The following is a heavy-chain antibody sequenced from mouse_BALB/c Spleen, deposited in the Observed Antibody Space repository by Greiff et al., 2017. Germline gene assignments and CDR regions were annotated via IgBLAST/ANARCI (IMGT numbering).Heavy chain of an antibody. CDR1: GFSLTSYG. V-gene: IGHV2-2*02. Sequence: QVQLKESGPGLVQPSQSLSITCTVSGFSLTSYGVHWVRQSPGKGLEWLGVIWSGGSTDYNAAFISRLSISKDNTKSQVFFKMNSLQANDTAIYYCACYYYGDYYAMDYWGQGTAVTVSA. D-gene: IGHD1-1*01. J-gene: IGHJ4*01. CDR3: ACYYYGDYYAMDY. CDR2: IWSGGST.